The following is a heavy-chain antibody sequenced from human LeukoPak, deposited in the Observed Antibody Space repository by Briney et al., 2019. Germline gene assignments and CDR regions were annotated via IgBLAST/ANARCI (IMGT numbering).Heavy chain of an antibody. J-gene: IGHJ4*02. V-gene: IGHV1-46*03. CDR2: INPSGGST. CDR1: GCTFTSYY. CDR3: ARARWDIVVVPAAISFDY. D-gene: IGHD2-2*02. Sequence: ASVKVSCKASGCTFTSYYMHWVRQAPGQGLEWMGIINPSGGSTSYAQKFQGRVTMTRDTSTSTVYMELSSLRSEDTAVYYCARARWDIVVVPAAISFDYWGQGTLVTVSS.